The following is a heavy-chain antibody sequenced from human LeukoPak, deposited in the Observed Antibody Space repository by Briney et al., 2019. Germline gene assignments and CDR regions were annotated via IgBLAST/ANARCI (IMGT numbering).Heavy chain of an antibody. D-gene: IGHD2-2*02. CDR2: ISYDGSNK. Sequence: GRSLRLSCAASGFTFSSYAMHWVRQAPGKGLEWVAVISYDGSNKYYADSVKGRFTISRDNSKNTLYLQMNSLRAEDTAVYYCARESWYCSSTRCYMNGFDYWGQGTLVTVSS. CDR1: GFTFSSYA. V-gene: IGHV3-30-3*01. J-gene: IGHJ4*02. CDR3: ARESWYCSSTRCYMNGFDY.